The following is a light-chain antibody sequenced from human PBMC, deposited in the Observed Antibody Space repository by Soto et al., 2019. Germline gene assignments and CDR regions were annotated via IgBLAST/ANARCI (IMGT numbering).Light chain of an antibody. Sequence: QSALTQPASVSGSPGQSITISCTGTSSDVGSYNLVSWYQQHPGKAPRLMISEGSKRPSGVSNCFSGSKSGNTASLTISGLQAEDEADYYCCSYAGSSTWVFGGGTKLTVL. V-gene: IGLV2-23*01. CDR1: SSDVGSYNL. CDR2: EGS. J-gene: IGLJ3*02. CDR3: CSYAGSSTWV.